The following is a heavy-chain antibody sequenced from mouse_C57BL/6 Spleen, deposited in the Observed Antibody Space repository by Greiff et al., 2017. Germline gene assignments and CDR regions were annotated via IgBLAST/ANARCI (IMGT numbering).Heavy chain of an antibody. V-gene: IGHV1-26*01. CDR2: INPNNGGT. Sequence: VQLQQSGPELVKPGASVKISCKASGYTFTDYYMNWVKQSHGKSLEWIGDINPNNGGTSYNQKFKGKATLTVDKSSSTAYMELRSLTSEDSAVYYCASKYYGSSYDLDYWGQGTTLTVSS. CDR1: GYTFTDYY. D-gene: IGHD1-1*01. CDR3: ASKYYGSSYDLDY. J-gene: IGHJ2*01.